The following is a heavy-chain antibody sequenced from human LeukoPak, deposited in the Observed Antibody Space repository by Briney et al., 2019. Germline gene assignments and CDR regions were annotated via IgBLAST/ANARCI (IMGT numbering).Heavy chain of an antibody. Sequence: GGSLRLSCATSGFSFITYALSWIRQAPGKGLEWASSISGSGGSTYHADSVKGRFTISRDSSKNTLYLQMNSLRAEDTAIYYCARVIRAAPGKGYFDYWGQGTLVTVSS. J-gene: IGHJ4*02. CDR3: ARVIRAAPGKGYFDY. V-gene: IGHV3-23*01. CDR1: GFSFITYA. CDR2: ISGSGGST. D-gene: IGHD6-13*01.